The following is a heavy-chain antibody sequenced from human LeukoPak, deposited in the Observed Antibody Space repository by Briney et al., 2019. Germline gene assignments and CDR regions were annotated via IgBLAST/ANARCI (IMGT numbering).Heavy chain of an antibody. CDR3: AKEWDGSGTRLRWFDP. CDR2: ISGSGGVT. Sequence: PGGSLRLSCVGSGFTCGSYAMSWVRQAPGKGLEWVSLISGSGGVTYYADSVKGRFTISRDNSKNTLYLQMNSLRAEDTATYYCAKEWDGSGTRLRWFDPWGQGTLVTVSS. CDR1: GFTCGSYA. J-gene: IGHJ5*02. D-gene: IGHD3-10*01. V-gene: IGHV3-23*01.